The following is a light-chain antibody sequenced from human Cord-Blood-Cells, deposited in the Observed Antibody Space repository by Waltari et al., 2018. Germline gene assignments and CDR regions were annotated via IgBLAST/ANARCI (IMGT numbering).Light chain of an antibody. J-gene: IGLJ1*01. V-gene: IGLV2-23*01. CDR1: SSDVGSYNL. CDR2: EGS. Sequence: QSALTQPASVSGSPGQSITISCTGTSSDVGSYNLVSWYQQHPGKAPKLMIYEGSKRPSGVFNRFSSSKSGNTAFLTISGLQAGDEADYYCCSYAGSSYVFGTGTKVTVL. CDR3: CSYAGSSYV.